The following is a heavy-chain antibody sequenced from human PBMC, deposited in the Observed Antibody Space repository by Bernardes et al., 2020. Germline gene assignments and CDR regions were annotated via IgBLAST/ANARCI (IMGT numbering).Heavy chain of an antibody. V-gene: IGHV3-74*01. CDR1: GFTFSSYW. J-gene: IGHJ4*02. D-gene: IGHD2-15*01. CDR3: TRENCVGGSCFSFDY. CDR2: INSDGRST. Sequence: GGSLRLSCAASGFTFSSYWMHWVRQAPGKGLVWVSRINSDGRSTSYADSVKGRFTISRDNAKNTLYLQMNSLRVEDTAVYYCTRENCVGGSCFSFDYWAQGTLLTVSS.